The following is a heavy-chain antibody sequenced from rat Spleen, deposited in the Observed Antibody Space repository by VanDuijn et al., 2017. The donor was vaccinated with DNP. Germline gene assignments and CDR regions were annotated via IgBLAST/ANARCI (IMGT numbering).Heavy chain of an antibody. CDR1: GFTFSDYY. CDR2: ISYDGGST. V-gene: IGHV5-20*01. D-gene: IGHD1-11*01. J-gene: IGHJ3*01. CDR3: ARDLLRWRRGFAY. Sequence: EVQLVESGGVLVQPGRSLKLSCAASGFTFSDYYLAWVRQTPTKGLEWVAYISYDGGSTYNGDSVKGRFTISRDNAKSTLYLQMNSLQTEDTATYYCARDLLRWRRGFAYWGQGTLVTVSS.